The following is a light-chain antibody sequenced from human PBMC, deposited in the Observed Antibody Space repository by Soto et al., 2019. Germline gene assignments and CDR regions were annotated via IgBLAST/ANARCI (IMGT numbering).Light chain of an antibody. J-gene: IGKJ1*01. Sequence: DIVMTQSPDSLAVSLGGSATMNCKSSQRVLYNSNKKNYLAWYQQKPGQPPKLLIYWASTRESGVPDRFSGSGSGTDFTLTIISLQAEDVAVYYCQQYYSPWTFGQGTKVEIK. CDR1: QRVLYNSNKKNY. CDR2: WAS. CDR3: QQYYSPWT. V-gene: IGKV4-1*01.